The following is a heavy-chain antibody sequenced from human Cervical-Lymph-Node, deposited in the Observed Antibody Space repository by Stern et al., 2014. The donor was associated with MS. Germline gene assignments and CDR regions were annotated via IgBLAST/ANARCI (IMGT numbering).Heavy chain of an antibody. CDR3: ARGELKEGLVRGMDV. Sequence: QVQLVESGAEVKKPGSSVKVSCKASGGTFSSYAISWVRQAPGQGLEWMGGIIPIFGTANYAQKFQGRDTITGGESTSTAYMELSSLRSEDTAVYYCARGELKEGLVRGMDVWGQGTTVTVSS. V-gene: IGHV1-69*01. CDR2: IIPIFGTA. J-gene: IGHJ6*02. CDR1: GGTFSSYA. D-gene: IGHD1-26*01.